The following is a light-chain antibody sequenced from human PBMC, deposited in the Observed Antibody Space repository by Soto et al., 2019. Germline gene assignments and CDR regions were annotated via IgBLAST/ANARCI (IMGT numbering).Light chain of an antibody. Sequence: QTALTQPASVSGSPGQSITISCTGTSSDVGSYNLVSWYQQHPGKAPKLMIYEGSKRPSGVPDRFSGSKSGSTASLTVSGLQADDEAEYYCASYAGTKLFVFGSGTKLTVL. J-gene: IGLJ1*01. CDR2: EGS. CDR3: ASYAGTKLFV. CDR1: SSDVGSYNL. V-gene: IGLV2-14*02.